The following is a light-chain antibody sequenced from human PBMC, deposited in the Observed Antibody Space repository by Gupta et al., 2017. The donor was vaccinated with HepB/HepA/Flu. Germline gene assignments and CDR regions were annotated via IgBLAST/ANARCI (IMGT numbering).Light chain of an antibody. CDR1: NIGSNS. J-gene: IGLJ3*02. CDR3: QVGDSSGWV. Sequence: SYALTQPLSVSVALVQTTRSTCGENNIGSNSVHWYQHKPGQAPMLVIQRNANRPAGTPGRFSGYNAGNTATLTIARAKAGDEDDYYCQVGDSSGWVFGGGTKLTVL. CDR2: RNA. V-gene: IGLV3-9*01.